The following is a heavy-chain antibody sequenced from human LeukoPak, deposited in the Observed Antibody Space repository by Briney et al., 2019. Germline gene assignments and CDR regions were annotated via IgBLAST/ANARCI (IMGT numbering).Heavy chain of an antibody. V-gene: IGHV3-23*01. CDR1: GFTFSSYA. CDR3: AKGAYGSGSYFGWFDP. J-gene: IGHJ5*02. Sequence: GGSLRLSCAASGFTFSSYAMSWVRQAPGKGLEWVSDISGSGGSTYYADSVKGRFTISRDNSKNTLYLQMNSLRAEDTAVYYCAKGAYGSGSYFGWFDPWGQGTLVTVSS. D-gene: IGHD3-10*01. CDR2: ISGSGGST.